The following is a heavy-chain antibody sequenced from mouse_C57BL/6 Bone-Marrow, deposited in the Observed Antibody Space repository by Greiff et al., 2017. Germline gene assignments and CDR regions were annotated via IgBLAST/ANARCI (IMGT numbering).Heavy chain of an antibody. CDR3: ARQLRLRDAMDY. V-gene: IGHV1-50*01. J-gene: IGHJ4*01. D-gene: IGHD3-2*02. CDR1: GYTFTSYW. CDR2: IDPSDSYT. Sequence: QVQLQQPGAELVKPGASVKLSCKASGYTFTSYWMQWVKQGPGQGLEWIGEIDPSDSYTNYTQKFKGKATLTVDTSSSTAYMQLSSLTSENSAVYYCARQLRLRDAMDYWGQGTSVTVSS.